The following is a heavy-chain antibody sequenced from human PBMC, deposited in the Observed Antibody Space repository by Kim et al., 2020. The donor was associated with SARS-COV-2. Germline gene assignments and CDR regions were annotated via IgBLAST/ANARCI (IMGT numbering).Heavy chain of an antibody. CDR3: ARARRGIVVDAFDI. J-gene: IGHJ3*02. CDR2: IYYSGRT. D-gene: IGHD6-19*01. Sequence: SETLSLTCTVSGGSISSGGYYWSWIRQHPGKGLEWIGYIYYSGRTYYNPPLKSRVTISVDPSKNQFSLKRSSVTAADTAVYYCARARRGIVVDAFDIWGQGTMVTVSS. V-gene: IGHV4-31*03. CDR1: GGSISSGGYY.